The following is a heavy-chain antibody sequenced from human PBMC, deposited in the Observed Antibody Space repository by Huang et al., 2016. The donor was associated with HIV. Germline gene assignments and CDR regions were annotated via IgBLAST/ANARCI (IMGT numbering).Heavy chain of an antibody. D-gene: IGHD3-22*01. CDR3: AKFGSSGYLPRYSFDY. CDR1: GFTFSSYG. CDR2: IHYDGSNR. Sequence: QVQLVESGGGVVQPGGSRRLSCAASGFTFSSYGLHWVRQVPGKGPEWVAFIHYDGSNRYYADSVKGRFTISRDNSKNTLYLQMNSLRAEDTAVYFCAKFGSSGYLPRYSFDYWGQGTLVTVSS. V-gene: IGHV3-30*02. J-gene: IGHJ4*02.